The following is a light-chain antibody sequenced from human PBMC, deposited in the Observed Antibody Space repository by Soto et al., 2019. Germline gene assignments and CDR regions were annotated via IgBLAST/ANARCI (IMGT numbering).Light chain of an antibody. J-gene: IGKJ1*01. CDR2: GAS. V-gene: IGKV3-20*01. CDR1: QSVSNNY. Sequence: LFSRASQSVSNNYLAWYQQKPGQAPRLLIYGASNRATGIPDRFSGSGSGTDFTLTISRLEPEDFAVYYCQQYGSSGTFGQGTKV. CDR3: QQYGSSGT.